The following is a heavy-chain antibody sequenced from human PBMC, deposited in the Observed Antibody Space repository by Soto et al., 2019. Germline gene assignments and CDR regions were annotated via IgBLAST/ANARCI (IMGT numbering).Heavy chain of an antibody. Sequence: ETLPLPCAVVGGSFSGYYWSRIRQHPGKGLEWIGEINHSGSTNYNPSLKSRVTISVDTSKNQFSLKVSSVTAADTAIYYCVRHPAAPGTNWPNYYFDNWGQGTLVTVSS. CDR3: VRHPAAPGTNWPNYYFDN. CDR2: INHSGST. V-gene: IGHV4-34*01. D-gene: IGHD6-13*01. J-gene: IGHJ4*02. CDR1: GGSFSGYY.